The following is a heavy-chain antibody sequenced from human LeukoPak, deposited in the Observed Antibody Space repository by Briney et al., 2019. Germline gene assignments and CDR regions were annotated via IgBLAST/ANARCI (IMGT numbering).Heavy chain of an antibody. CDR3: ARQPIYEAYFDF. CDR1: GFPFDRYW. J-gene: IGHJ4*02. V-gene: IGHV3-7*01. Sequence: GGSLRLSCAASGFPFDRYWMSWVRLALGKGLEWVANIKHDGSEKTFADSVKGRFTISRDNAENSLYLQMNSLRAEDTAVYYCARQPIYEAYFDFWGQGTLVTVSS. D-gene: IGHD3-16*01. CDR2: IKHDGSEK.